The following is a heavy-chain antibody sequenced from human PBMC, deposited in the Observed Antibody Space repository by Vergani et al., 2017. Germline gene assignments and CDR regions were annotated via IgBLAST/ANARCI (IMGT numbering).Heavy chain of an antibody. CDR3: ARHLLRYFDWLLSGRYDAFDI. V-gene: IGHV4-34*01. D-gene: IGHD3-9*01. Sequence: QVQLQQWGAGLLKPSETLSLTCAVYGGSFSGYYWSWIRQPPGKGLEWIGEINHSGSTNYNPSLKSRVTISVDTSKNQFSLKLSSVTAADTAVYYCARHLLRYFDWLLSGRYDAFDIWGQGTMVTVSS. CDR2: INHSGST. J-gene: IGHJ3*02. CDR1: GGSFSGYY.